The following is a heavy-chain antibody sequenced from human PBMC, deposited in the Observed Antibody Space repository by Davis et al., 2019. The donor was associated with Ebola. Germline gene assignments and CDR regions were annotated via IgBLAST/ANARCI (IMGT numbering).Heavy chain of an antibody. D-gene: IGHD6-13*01. Sequence: AASVKVSCKASGYIFTSYAMHWVRHAPGQRLEWVGWINAGNGDTKYSQKFQGRVTITRDTSASTAYMELSSLRSEDTAVYYCARGIAAAAFDYWGQGTLVTVSS. V-gene: IGHV1-3*01. CDR2: INAGNGDT. J-gene: IGHJ4*02. CDR3: ARGIAAAAFDY. CDR1: GYIFTSYA.